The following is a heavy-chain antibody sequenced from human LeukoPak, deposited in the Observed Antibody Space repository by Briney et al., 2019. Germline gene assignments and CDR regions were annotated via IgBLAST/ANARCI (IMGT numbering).Heavy chain of an antibody. CDR1: GFTFSTYW. J-gene: IGHJ6*03. D-gene: IGHD2-2*01. V-gene: IGHV3-74*01. Sequence: GGSLRLSCAASGFTFSTYWMHWVRQAPGKGLVWVSRINSDGNSTSYADSVKGRFTISRDNAKNTLYLQMNSLRAEDTAVYYCARDYCSSTSCSPTNYYYYYYMDVWGKGTTVTISS. CDR3: ARDYCSSTSCSPTNYYYYYYMDV. CDR2: INSDGNST.